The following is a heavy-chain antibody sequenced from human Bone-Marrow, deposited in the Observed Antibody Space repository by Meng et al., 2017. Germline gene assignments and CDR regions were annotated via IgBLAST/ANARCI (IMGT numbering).Heavy chain of an antibody. D-gene: IGHD2-21*02. CDR2: IKEDGSDK. J-gene: IGHJ4*02. Sequence: GGSLRLSCEASGFTFRSYWMTWVRQAPGKGLEWVANIKEDGSDKIYADSVKGRFTISRDNAKNTLYLQMNSLRAEDTAVYYCAKGRLEADVVVVTASPFDDWGQGTLVTVSS. CDR3: AKGRLEADVVVVTASPFDD. V-gene: IGHV3-7*03. CDR1: GFTFRSYW.